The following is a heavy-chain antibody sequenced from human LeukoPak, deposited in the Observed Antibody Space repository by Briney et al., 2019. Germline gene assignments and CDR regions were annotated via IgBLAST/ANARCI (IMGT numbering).Heavy chain of an antibody. J-gene: IGHJ4*02. CDR3: VKGGQRQPNDN. CDR1: GFTFSSYA. CDR2: IGGGIISI. D-gene: IGHD1-1*01. V-gene: IGHV3-23*01. Sequence: PGGSLRLSCTAPGFTFSSYAMTWVRQAPGKGLEWVSGIGGGIISIHYADSVKGRFTISRDNSKNTVYLQVNSLRVEDTAIYYCVKGGQRQPNDNWGQGTLVTVSS.